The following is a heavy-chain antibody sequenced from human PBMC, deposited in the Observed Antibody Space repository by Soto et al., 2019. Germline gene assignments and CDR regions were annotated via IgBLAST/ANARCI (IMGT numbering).Heavy chain of an antibody. D-gene: IGHD1-26*01. J-gene: IGHJ6*02. V-gene: IGHV3-21*01. CDR3: AREVGAHQRYGMDV. Sequence: GGSLRLSCAASGFTFSSYAMSWVRQAPGKGLEWVSSISSSSSYIYYADSVKGRFTISRDNAKNSLYLQMNSLRAEDTAVYYCAREVGAHQRYGMDVWGQGTTVTVSS. CDR1: GFTFSSYA. CDR2: ISSSSSYI.